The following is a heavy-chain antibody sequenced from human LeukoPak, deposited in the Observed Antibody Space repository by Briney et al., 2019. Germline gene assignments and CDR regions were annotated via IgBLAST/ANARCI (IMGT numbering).Heavy chain of an antibody. Sequence: SETLSLTCAAYGGSFSGYYWSWIRQPPGKGLEWIGEINHSGSTNYNPSLKSRVTISVDTSKNQFSLKLSSVTAADTAVYYCARGHWVVPAARKRYNWFDPWGQGTLVTVSS. D-gene: IGHD2-2*01. CDR2: INHSGST. J-gene: IGHJ5*02. V-gene: IGHV4-34*01. CDR3: ARGHWVVPAARKRYNWFDP. CDR1: GGSFSGYY.